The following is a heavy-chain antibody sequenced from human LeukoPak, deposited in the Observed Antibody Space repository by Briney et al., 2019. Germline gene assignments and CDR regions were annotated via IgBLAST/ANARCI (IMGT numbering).Heavy chain of an antibody. CDR1: GGSISNSNYY. CDR3: ARIPTNAVPAAHNGFDI. V-gene: IGHV4-39*01. J-gene: IGHJ3*02. CDR2: IYYSGST. D-gene: IGHD2-2*01. Sequence: SETLSLTCTVSGGSISNSNYYWGWVRQPPGKGLEWIGNIYYSGSTYYNPSLRSRVTISVDTSKNQFSLKLSSVTAADTAVYYCARIPTNAVPAAHNGFDIWGQGTMLTVSS.